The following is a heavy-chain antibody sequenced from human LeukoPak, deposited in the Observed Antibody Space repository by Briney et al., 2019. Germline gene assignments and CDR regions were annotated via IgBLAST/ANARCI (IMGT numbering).Heavy chain of an antibody. D-gene: IGHD3-9*01. Sequence: PGRSLRLSCVASGFTFSRYVMHWVRQAPGKGLEWVAFISYDGNNKYYADSVKGRFTISRDNSKNTLYLQMNSLRTEDTAAYYCATESMLDWSGFDYWGQGTLVTVSS. J-gene: IGHJ4*02. V-gene: IGHV3-30*04. CDR3: ATESMLDWSGFDY. CDR2: ISYDGNNK. CDR1: GFTFSRYV.